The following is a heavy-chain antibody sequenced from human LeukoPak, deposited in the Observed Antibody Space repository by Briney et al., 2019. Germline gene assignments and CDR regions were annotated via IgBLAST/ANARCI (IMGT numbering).Heavy chain of an antibody. D-gene: IGHD3-3*01. CDR3: ARHDFWSGPYPYAFDI. Sequence: KSSETLSLTCTVSGGSISGSSYYWSWIRQPPGKGLEWIGEINHSGSTNYNPSLKSRVTISVDTSKNQFSLKLSSVTAADTAVYYCARHDFWSGPYPYAFDIWGQGTMVTVSS. CDR1: GGSISGSSYY. V-gene: IGHV4-39*01. J-gene: IGHJ3*02. CDR2: INHSGST.